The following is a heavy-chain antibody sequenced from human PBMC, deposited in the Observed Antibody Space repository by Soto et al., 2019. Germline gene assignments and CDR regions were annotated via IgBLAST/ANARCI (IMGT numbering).Heavy chain of an antibody. D-gene: IGHD6-6*01. CDR3: ARGKAARTVRYFDY. J-gene: IGHJ4*02. CDR1: GGSISSYY. CDR2: IYYSGST. Sequence: SETLSLTCTVSGGSISSYYWSWIRQPPGKGLEWIGYIYYSGSTNYNPSLKSRVTISVDTSKNQFSLKLSSVTAADTAVYYCARGKAARTVRYFDYWGQGTRVTVSS. V-gene: IGHV4-59*01.